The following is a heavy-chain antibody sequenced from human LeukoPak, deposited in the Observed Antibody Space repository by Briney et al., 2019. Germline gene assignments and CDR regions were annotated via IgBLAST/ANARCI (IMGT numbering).Heavy chain of an antibody. D-gene: IGHD3-9*01. CDR1: GYTFTSSG. CDR3: ARGVYYDTTQTLNLFDP. Sequence: ASVKVSCKASGYTFTSSGISWGRPAPGQGLEWMGWLSAYNGNTNYAQKLQGRVTMTTSTSTSTAYMEQRSLISDDTAVYYCARGVYYDTTQTLNLFDPWGQGTLLSASS. CDR2: LSAYNGNT. J-gene: IGHJ5*02. V-gene: IGHV1-18*01.